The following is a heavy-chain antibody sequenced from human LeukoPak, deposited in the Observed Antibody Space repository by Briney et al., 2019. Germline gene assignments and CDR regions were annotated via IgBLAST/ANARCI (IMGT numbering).Heavy chain of an antibody. D-gene: IGHD2-2*01. J-gene: IGHJ4*02. Sequence: SETLSLTCDVSGYSISSGHYWGWIRQSPGKGLEWIASMYNSGSTYFKSPLKSRVTISLDTPKNQFSLTLNSVTAADTAVYYCARHVYGRHQLQAYHFDYWGQAILVTVSS. CDR2: MYNSGST. CDR3: ARHVYGRHQLQAYHFDY. V-gene: IGHV4-38-2*01. CDR1: GYSISSGHY.